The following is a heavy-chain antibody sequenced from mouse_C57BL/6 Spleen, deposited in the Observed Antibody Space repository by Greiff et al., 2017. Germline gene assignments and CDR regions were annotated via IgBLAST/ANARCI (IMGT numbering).Heavy chain of an antibody. V-gene: IGHV5-12*01. CDR3: ARHGDEGAMDY. Sequence: EVQGVESGGGLVQPGGSLKLSCAASGFTFSDYYMYWVRQTPEKRLEWVANISNGGGSTYYPDTVQGRFTISRANAKNALYLQMSRLKSEDTAMYYSARHGDEGAMDYWGQGTSVTVSS. J-gene: IGHJ4*01. CDR2: ISNGGGST. CDR1: GFTFSDYY. D-gene: IGHD3-3*01.